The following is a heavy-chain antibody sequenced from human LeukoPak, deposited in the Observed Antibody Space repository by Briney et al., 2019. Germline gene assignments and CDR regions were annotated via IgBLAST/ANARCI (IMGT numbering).Heavy chain of an antibody. D-gene: IGHD6-6*01. J-gene: IGHJ4*02. CDR1: GGSISSYY. V-gene: IGHV4-59*12. CDR3: ARARGSSSSDY. Sequence: QPSETLSLTCTVSGGSISSYYWSWIRQPPGKGLEWIGYIYYSGSTNYNPSLKSRVTISVDTSKNQFSLKLSSVTAADTAVYYCARARGSSSSDYWGQGTLVTVSS. CDR2: IYYSGST.